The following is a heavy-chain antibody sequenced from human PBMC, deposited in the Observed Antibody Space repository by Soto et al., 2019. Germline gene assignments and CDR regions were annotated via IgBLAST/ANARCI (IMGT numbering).Heavy chain of an antibody. CDR2: INQDGSEK. D-gene: IGHD1-20*01. CDR1: GFTFSSYW. J-gene: IGHJ4*02. Sequence: GGSLRLSCASSGFTFSSYWMSWVRQAPGKGLEWVANINQDGSEKYYVDSVKGRFTISRDNAKNSLYLQMNSLRGEDTAVYYCERGRYKAFYWGQGTLVTVSS. CDR3: ERGRYKAFY. V-gene: IGHV3-7*01.